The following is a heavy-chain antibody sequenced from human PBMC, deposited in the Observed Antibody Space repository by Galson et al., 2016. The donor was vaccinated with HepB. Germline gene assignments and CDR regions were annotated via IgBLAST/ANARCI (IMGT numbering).Heavy chain of an antibody. J-gene: IGHJ5*02. V-gene: IGHV3-23*01. CDR2: ISGSGTNT. CDR3: AKDLTVTLHWFDP. D-gene: IGHD2-15*01. CDR1: GFTFSSYA. Sequence: SLRLSCAASGFTFSSYAMSWVRQAPGKGLEWVSLISGSGTNTYYADSVKGRFTISRDNSRNTLYLKMNSLRAEDTAVYYCAKDLTVTLHWFDPWGQGTLVTVSS.